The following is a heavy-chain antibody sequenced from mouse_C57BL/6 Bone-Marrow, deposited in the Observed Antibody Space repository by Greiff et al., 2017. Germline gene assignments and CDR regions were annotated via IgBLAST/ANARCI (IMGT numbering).Heavy chain of an antibody. Sequence: VQLKESGPVLVKPGASVKMSCKASGYTFTDYYMNWVKQSHGKSLEWIGVINPYNGGTSYNQKFKGKATLTVDKSSSTAYMQLSSLTSEDSAVYYCARGTTVVARYAMDYWGQGTSVTVSS. CDR2: INPYNGGT. V-gene: IGHV1-19*01. J-gene: IGHJ4*01. D-gene: IGHD1-1*01. CDR1: GYTFTDYY. CDR3: ARGTTVVARYAMDY.